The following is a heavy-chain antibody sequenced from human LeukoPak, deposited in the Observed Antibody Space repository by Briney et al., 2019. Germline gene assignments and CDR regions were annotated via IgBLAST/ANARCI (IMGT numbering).Heavy chain of an antibody. V-gene: IGHV1-2*02. CDR2: INPNSGGT. CDR3: ARADYYYYYMDV. J-gene: IGHJ6*03. CDR1: GYTFTGYY. Sequence: ASVKVSCKASGYTFTGYYMHWVRQAPGQGLEWMGWINPNSGGTNYAQKLQGRVTMTTDTSTSTAYMELRSLRSDDTAVYYCARADYYYYYMDVWGKGTTVTVSS.